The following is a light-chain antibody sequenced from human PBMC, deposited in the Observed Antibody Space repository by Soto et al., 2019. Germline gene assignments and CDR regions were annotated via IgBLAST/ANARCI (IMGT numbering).Light chain of an antibody. CDR3: QQYNNWPPFT. CDR2: GTS. J-gene: IGKJ4*01. V-gene: IGKV3-15*01. CDR1: QAIGSD. Sequence: EVVMTQSPATLSVSPGKRATLSCRASQAIGSDLAWYQQKPGQAPRLLIYGTSTRAPGIPARFSGSGSSTEFSLTISSLQSEDSAIYYCQQYNNWPPFTFGGGTKVEIK.